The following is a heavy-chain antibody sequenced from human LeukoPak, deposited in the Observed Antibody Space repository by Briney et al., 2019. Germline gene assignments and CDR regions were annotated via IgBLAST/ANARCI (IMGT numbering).Heavy chain of an antibody. CDR1: GFTFSSYW. CDR2: IKEDGSIQ. V-gene: IGHV3-7*01. Sequence: GGSLRLSCVASGFTFSSYWRASVRQAPGKGLEWVENIKEDGSIQYYLDSVRGRFTIPKDNAKTAVYLQLNSLRADDTAVYYCARDVWTGVAVSDYWGQGTLVTVSS. D-gene: IGHD6-19*01. CDR3: ARDVWTGVAVSDY. J-gene: IGHJ4*02.